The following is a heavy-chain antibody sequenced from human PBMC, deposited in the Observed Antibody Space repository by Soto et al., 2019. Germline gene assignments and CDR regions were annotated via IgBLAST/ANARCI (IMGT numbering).Heavy chain of an antibody. Sequence: PGGSLRLSCAASGFTFSSYAMHWVRQAPSKGLEWVAVISYDGSNKYYADSVKGRFTISRDNSKNTLYLQMNSLRAEDTAVYYCARRPGYSYGYGPYDYWGQGTLVTVSS. V-gene: IGHV3-30-3*01. CDR3: ARRPGYSYGYGPYDY. D-gene: IGHD5-18*01. J-gene: IGHJ4*02. CDR2: ISYDGSNK. CDR1: GFTFSSYA.